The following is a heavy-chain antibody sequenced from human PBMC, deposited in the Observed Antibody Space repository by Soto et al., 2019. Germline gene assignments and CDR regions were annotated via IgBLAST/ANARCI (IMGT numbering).Heavy chain of an antibody. CDR1: GGSFSGYY. J-gene: IGHJ4*02. V-gene: IGHV4-34*01. CDR2: INHSGST. Sequence: PSETLSLTCAVYGGSFSGYYWSWIRQPPGKGLEWIGEINHSGSTNYNPSLKSRVTISVDTSKNQFSLKLSSVTAADTAVYYCARDWAPFDFWGQGTQVTVSS. D-gene: IGHD3-16*01. CDR3: ARDWAPFDF.